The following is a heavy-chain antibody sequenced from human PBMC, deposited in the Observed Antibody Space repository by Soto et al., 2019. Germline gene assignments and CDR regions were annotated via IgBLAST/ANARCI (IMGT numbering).Heavy chain of an antibody. CDR3: AREVNSSPARGPNWFDP. Sequence: QVQLQESGPGLVQPSGTLSLTCAVSGDSINNSHWWSWVRQTPGKGLEWIGETYHSGTTNYNPSLKPRVNISIDKSKNQFSLKSNSVTAADTAVYYCAREVNSSPARGPNWFDPWGQGTLVTVSS. D-gene: IGHD6-13*01. J-gene: IGHJ5*02. CDR1: GDSINNSHW. CDR2: TYHSGTT. V-gene: IGHV4-4*02.